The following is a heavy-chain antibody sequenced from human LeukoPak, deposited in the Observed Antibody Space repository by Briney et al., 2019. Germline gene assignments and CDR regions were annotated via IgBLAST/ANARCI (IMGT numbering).Heavy chain of an antibody. J-gene: IGHJ4*02. CDR3: AKDRNWSSSRPAFDY. CDR1: GFTFSNYW. V-gene: IGHV3-7*01. Sequence: GGSLRLSCAASGFTFSNYWMSWVRQAPGKGLEWVANIKEDGSEEYYVDSVKGRFTISRDNAKNSLYLQMNSLRAEDTAVYYCAKDRNWSSSRPAFDYWGQGTLVTVSS. D-gene: IGHD6-13*01. CDR2: IKEDGSEE.